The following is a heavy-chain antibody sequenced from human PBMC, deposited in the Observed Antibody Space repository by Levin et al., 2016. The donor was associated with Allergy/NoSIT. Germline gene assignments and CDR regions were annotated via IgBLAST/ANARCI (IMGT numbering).Heavy chain of an antibody. V-gene: IGHV3-23*01. J-gene: IGHJ6*02. CDR3: AKDPIAAAGPFYYYYGMDV. CDR1: GFTFSSYA. Sequence: GGSLRLSCAASGFTFSSYAMSWVRQAPGKGLEWVSAISGSGGSTYYADSVKGRFTISRDNSKNTLYLQMNSLRAEDTAVYYCAKDPIAAAGPFYYYYGMDVWGQGTTVTVSS. D-gene: IGHD6-13*01. CDR2: ISGSGGST.